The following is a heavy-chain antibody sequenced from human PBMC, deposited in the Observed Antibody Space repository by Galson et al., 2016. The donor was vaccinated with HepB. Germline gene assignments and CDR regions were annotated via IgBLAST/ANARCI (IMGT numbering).Heavy chain of an antibody. V-gene: IGHV1-8*01. J-gene: IGHJ2*01. D-gene: IGHD3-10*01. CDR3: ARGRVYGSVAGAWYLDL. Sequence: SVKVSCKASGYTFINNDINWVRQATGQGLEWMGWMNAYSGNTGYAQRFQGRVTMTRDTSISTAYMELSNLGSDDTAVYYCARGRVYGSVAGAWYLDLRGRGTLVTISS. CDR2: MNAYSGNT. CDR1: GYTFINND.